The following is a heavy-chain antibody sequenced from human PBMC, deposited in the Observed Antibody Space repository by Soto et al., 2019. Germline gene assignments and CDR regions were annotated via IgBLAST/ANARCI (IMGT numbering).Heavy chain of an antibody. CDR1: GGSISSYY. D-gene: IGHD3-3*01. CDR3: ARVRTYYDFWSGFPPREYYFDY. Sequence: PSETLCLTCTVSGGSISSYYGSWIRQPPGKGLEWIGYIYYSGSTNYNPSLKSRVTISVDTSKNQFSLKLSSVTAADTAVYYCARVRTYYDFWSGFPPREYYFDYWGQGTLVTVSS. J-gene: IGHJ4*02. V-gene: IGHV4-59*01. CDR2: IYYSGST.